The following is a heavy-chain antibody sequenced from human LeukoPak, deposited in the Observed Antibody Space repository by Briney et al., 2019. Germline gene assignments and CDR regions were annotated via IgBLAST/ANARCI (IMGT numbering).Heavy chain of an antibody. CDR3: ARTGEPWLRGNWFDP. Sequence: PPQTLSLTCTVSGGSISSGGYYWSWIRQHPGKGLEWIGYIYYSGSTYYNPSLKSRVIISVDTSKNQFSLKLSSVTAADTAVYYCARTGEPWLRGNWFDPWGQGTLVTVSS. CDR1: GGSISSGGYY. J-gene: IGHJ5*02. D-gene: IGHD5-18*01. V-gene: IGHV4-31*03. CDR2: IYYSGST.